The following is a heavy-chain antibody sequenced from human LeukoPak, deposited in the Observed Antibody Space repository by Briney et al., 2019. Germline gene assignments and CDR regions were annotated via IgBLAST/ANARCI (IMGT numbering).Heavy chain of an antibody. J-gene: IGHJ6*02. CDR3: AKGGTESYHYYGMDV. CDR1: GFTFSRYA. D-gene: IGHD1-26*01. V-gene: IGHV3-23*01. Sequence: GGSLRLSCEASGFTFSRYAMIWVRQAPGKGLEWVSGSSGSGGITSYADSVKGRFTISRDNSKNTLYPQMKSLRAEDTALYYCAKGGTESYHYYGMDVWGQGTTVTVSS. CDR2: SSGSGGIT.